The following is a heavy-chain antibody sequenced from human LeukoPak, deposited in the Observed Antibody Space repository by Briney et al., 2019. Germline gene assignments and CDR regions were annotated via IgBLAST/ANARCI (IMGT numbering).Heavy chain of an antibody. CDR2: IYYSGST. V-gene: IGHV4-59*01. Sequence: SETLSLTCTVSGGSISSYYWSWIRQPPGKGLEWIGYIYYSGSTNYNPSLKSRVTISVDTSKNQFSLKLSSVTAADTAVYYCARGRDTHDAFDIWGQGTMVTRSS. J-gene: IGHJ3*02. CDR1: GGSISSYY. D-gene: IGHD2-15*01. CDR3: ARGRDTHDAFDI.